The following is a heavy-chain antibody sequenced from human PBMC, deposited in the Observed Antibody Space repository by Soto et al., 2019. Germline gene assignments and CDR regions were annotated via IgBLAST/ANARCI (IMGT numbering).Heavy chain of an antibody. CDR2: IFYTGTT. CDR1: GGSINYNSYY. J-gene: IGHJ5*02. Sequence: SETLSLTCSVSGGSINYNSYYWGWIRQPPGKGLEWVGGIFYTGTTYYSPSLKDRVTISVDTSKNSFSLNLTSVTAADTAVYFRARLVVVAPVANAWGQGTLVTVSS. V-gene: IGHV4-39*02. CDR3: ARLVVVAPVANA. D-gene: IGHD2-2*01.